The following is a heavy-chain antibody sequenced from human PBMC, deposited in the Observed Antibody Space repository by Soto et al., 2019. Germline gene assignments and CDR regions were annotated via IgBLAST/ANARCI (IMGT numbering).Heavy chain of an antibody. V-gene: IGHV5-51*01. CDR2: IYPGDSDT. D-gene: IGHD3-22*01. CDR3: ARHIVYYYDSRGYYYCDS. Sequence: EVQLVQSGAEVKKPGESLKISCKGSGYSFTSYWIGWVRQMPGKGLEWMGIIYPGDSDTRYSPSFQGQVTISADKSISTAYLQCSSLKASDTAMYYCARHIVYYYDSRGYYYCDSWGQGTLVTVSS. CDR1: GYSFTSYW. J-gene: IGHJ4*02.